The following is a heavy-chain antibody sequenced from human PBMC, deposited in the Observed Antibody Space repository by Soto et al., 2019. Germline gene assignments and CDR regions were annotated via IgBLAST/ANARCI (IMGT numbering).Heavy chain of an antibody. Sequence: PSETLSLTCPVSGGSISNYYLTWIRQSPGKGLDWIGYIYHSGRITYNPSLKSRVTISLDMSKNLFSLKLNSLTAADTAVYYCARLKLADTGDYGEFDYWGQGALVTVSS. CDR1: GGSISNYY. CDR2: IYHSGRI. D-gene: IGHD2-21*02. V-gene: IGHV4-59*01. J-gene: IGHJ4*02. CDR3: ARLKLADTGDYGEFDY.